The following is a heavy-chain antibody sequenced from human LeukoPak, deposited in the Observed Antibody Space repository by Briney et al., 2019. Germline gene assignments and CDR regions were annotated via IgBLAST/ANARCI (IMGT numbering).Heavy chain of an antibody. CDR2: INHSGST. J-gene: IGHJ5*02. D-gene: IGHD3-3*01. CDR1: GGSFSGYY. V-gene: IGHV4-34*01. CDR3: ARGFGRSGPLNWFDP. Sequence: SETLSLTCAVYGGSFSGYYWSWIRQPPGKGLEWIGEINHSGSTNYNPSLKSRVTISVDTSKNQFALKLSSVTAADTAVYYCARGFGRSGPLNWFDPWGQGTRVTVSS.